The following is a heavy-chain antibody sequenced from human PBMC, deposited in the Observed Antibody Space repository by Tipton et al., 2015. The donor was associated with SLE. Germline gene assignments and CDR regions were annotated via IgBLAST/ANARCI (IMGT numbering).Heavy chain of an antibody. CDR2: IYPGDSDT. D-gene: IGHD5-18*01. CDR3: ARGRRANGGYSPFDY. Sequence: VQLVQSGAEVKEPGESLKISCKGSGYSFTSYWIGWVRQMPGKGLEWMGIIYPGDSDTRYSPSFQGQVTLSADKSITTAYLQWSSLKASDTAMYYCARGRRANGGYSPFDYWDQGTLVTVSS. J-gene: IGHJ4*02. V-gene: IGHV5-51*01. CDR1: GYSFTSYW.